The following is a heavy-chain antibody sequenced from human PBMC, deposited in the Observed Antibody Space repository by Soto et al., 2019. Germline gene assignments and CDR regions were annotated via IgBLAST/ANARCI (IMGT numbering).Heavy chain of an antibody. CDR2: IIPLFNVA. Sequence: QVQLVQSGPEVKKPGSSVKVSCEASGGTFSNFAVNWVRQAPGQGLEWVGGIIPLFNVAKYAQKFEGRVTSVEDDSTSTAYMDVSSLRSDDTAVYYCPASERHALGYDYKDTEGLDIGSQGTMITVSS. CDR1: GGTFSNFA. V-gene: IGHV1-69*01. J-gene: IGHJ3*02. D-gene: IGHD4-4*01. CDR3: PASERHALGYDYKDTEGLDI.